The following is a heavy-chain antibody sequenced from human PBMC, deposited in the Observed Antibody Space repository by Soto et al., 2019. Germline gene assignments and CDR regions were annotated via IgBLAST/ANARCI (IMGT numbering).Heavy chain of an antibody. CDR2: INHSGST. Sequence: SETLSLTCAVYGGSFSGYYWSWIRQPPGKGLEWIGEINHSGSTNYNPSLKSRVTISVDTSKNQFSLKLSSVTAADTAVYYCARYGSGSYYAYYYYGMDVWGQGTTVTVSS. J-gene: IGHJ6*02. V-gene: IGHV4-34*01. D-gene: IGHD3-10*01. CDR3: ARYGSGSYYAYYYYGMDV. CDR1: GGSFSGYY.